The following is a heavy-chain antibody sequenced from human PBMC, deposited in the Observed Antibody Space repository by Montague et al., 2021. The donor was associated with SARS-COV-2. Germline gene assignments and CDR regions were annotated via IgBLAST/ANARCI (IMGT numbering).Heavy chain of an antibody. D-gene: IGHD2-21*01. CDR1: GDSITNNYY. J-gene: IGHJ4*02. Sequence: SETLSLTCTVSGDSITNNYYWGWFLHPPGKGLEWFVTIYHSGTTYYNPSLKSRLTISVDTSNNQFSLMLTSVTAADTAVYYCSRRHIVASNRAFDYWGQGALVTVSS. V-gene: IGHV4-38-2*02. CDR3: SRRHIVASNRAFDY. CDR2: IYHSGTT.